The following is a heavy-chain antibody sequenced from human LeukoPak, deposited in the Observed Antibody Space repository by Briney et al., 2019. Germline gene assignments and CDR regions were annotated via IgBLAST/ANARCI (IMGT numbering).Heavy chain of an antibody. CDR1: GGSISSSSYY. V-gene: IGHV4-39*01. CDR2: IYDSGST. J-gene: IGHJ4*02. CDR3: ARHGGREMATIIAPKYYFDY. Sequence: SETLSLTCTVSGGSISSSSYYWGWIRQPPGKGWEWIGSIYDSGSTYYNPSLKSRVTISVDTSKNQFSLKLSSVTAADTAVYYCARHGGREMATIIAPKYYFDYWGQGTLVTVSS. D-gene: IGHD5-24*01.